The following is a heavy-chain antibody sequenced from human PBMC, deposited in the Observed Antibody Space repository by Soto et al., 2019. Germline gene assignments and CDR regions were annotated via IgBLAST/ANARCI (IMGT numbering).Heavy chain of an antibody. CDR2: VHSDGSRT. V-gene: IGHV3-74*01. Sequence: EVQLVESGGGLVQPGGSLRLSCAASGFTFSYHWMHWVRQAPGQGLVWVSRVHSDGSRTAYADSVKGRFTISRDNAKNTVYLQMNSPRAEDAAGYYCAGGDNRGCDLWGKGTMVAVSS. CDR1: GFTFSYHW. D-gene: IGHD3-16*01. CDR3: AGGDNRGCDL. J-gene: IGHJ3*01.